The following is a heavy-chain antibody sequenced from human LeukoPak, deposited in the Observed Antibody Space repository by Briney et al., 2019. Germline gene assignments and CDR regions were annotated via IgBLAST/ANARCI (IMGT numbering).Heavy chain of an antibody. CDR2: IYHSGRT. J-gene: IGHJ6*03. CDR3: ARTNDYDSSSYYSWDYYYYMDV. V-gene: IGHV4-38-2*02. CDR1: GYSISSGYF. Sequence: SETLSLTCTVSGYSISSGYFWVWIRQPPGKGLEWIGSIYHSGRTYYNPSLKSLVTISVDTSKNQFSLKLSSVTAADTAVYYCARTNDYDSSSYYSWDYYYYMDVWGKGTTVTVSS. D-gene: IGHD3-22*01.